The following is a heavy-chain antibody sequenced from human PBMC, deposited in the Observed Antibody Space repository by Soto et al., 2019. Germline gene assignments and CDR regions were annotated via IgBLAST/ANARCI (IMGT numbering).Heavy chain of an antibody. CDR2: IWYDGSNK. CDR1: GFTFNTYG. Sequence: QVQLVESGGGVVQPGGSLRLSCTTSGFTFNTYGMHWVRQAPGKGLEWVAIIWYDGSNKYYADSVKGRFTISRDNSKNTLYLKRNSLRAEYTALYHCARADCTGAYCYSWPFNYGVDVWGQGATVTVSS. CDR3: ARADCTGAYCYSWPFNYGVDV. D-gene: IGHD2-15*01. V-gene: IGHV3-33*08. J-gene: IGHJ6*02.